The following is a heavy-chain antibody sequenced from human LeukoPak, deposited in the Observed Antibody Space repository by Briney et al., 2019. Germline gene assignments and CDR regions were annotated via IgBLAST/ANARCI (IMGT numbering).Heavy chain of an antibody. J-gene: IGHJ4*02. CDR1: GGSISSYY. Sequence: PSETLSLTCTVSGGSISSYYWSWIRQPPGKGLEWIGYIYYSGSTNYNPSLKSRVTISVDTSKNQFSLKLSSVTAADTAVYYCARHLYDYVWGSYGPSAFDYWGQATLVTVSS. CDR3: ARHLYDYVWGSYGPSAFDY. D-gene: IGHD3-16*01. CDR2: IYYSGST. V-gene: IGHV4-59*08.